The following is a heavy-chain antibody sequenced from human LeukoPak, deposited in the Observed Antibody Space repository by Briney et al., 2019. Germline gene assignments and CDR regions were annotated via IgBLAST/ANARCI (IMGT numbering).Heavy chain of an antibody. V-gene: IGHV3-53*01. CDR1: GSIVSTNY. J-gene: IGHJ4*02. D-gene: IGHD3/OR15-3a*01. CDR3: VREDLGIEY. CDR2: PYMNDNT. Sequence: GGSLRLSCVSSGSIVSTNYMHWVRQAPGKGLQSVSIPYMNDNTYYADSVKGRFTSSRDNSKKTLYLPMSSLRAEDTAVYYCVREDLGIEYWGQGTLVSVS.